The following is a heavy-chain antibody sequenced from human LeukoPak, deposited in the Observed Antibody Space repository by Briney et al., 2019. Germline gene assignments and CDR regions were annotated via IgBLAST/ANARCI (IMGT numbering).Heavy chain of an antibody. V-gene: IGHV3-23*01. D-gene: IGHD6-19*01. CDR1: GFTFSSYS. J-gene: IGHJ4*02. CDR2: ISGSGGST. Sequence: GGSLRLSCAASGFTFSSYSMNWVRQAPGKGLEWVSAISGSGGSTYHADSVKGRFTISRDNSKNTLYLQMNSLRAEDTAVYYCAKDQEYSSGWYTFDYWGQGTLVTVSS. CDR3: AKDQEYSSGWYTFDY.